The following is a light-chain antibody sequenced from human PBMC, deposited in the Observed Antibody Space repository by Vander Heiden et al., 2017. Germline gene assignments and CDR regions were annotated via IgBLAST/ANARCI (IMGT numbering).Light chain of an antibody. J-gene: IGLJ2*01. V-gene: IGLV1-47*02. Sequence: QSVLIQPPSASGTPGQRVTISCSGSSSNIGSNYVYWYQQLPGTAPKLLIYSNNQRPSGVPDRFSGSKSGTSASLAISGLRSEDEADDYCAAWDDSLSAVVFGGGTKLTVL. CDR1: SSNIGSNY. CDR3: AAWDDSLSAVV. CDR2: SNN.